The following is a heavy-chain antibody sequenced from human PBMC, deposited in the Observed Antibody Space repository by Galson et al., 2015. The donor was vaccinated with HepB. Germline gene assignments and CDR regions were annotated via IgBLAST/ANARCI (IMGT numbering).Heavy chain of an antibody. V-gene: IGHV3-21*01. Sequence: SLRLSCAASGFTFSSYSMNWVRQAPGKGLEWVSSISSSSSYIYYADSVKGRFTISRDNAKNSLYLQMNSLRAEDTAVYYCAREGQQLVRTFDYWGQGTLVTVSS. J-gene: IGHJ4*02. CDR2: ISSSSSYI. D-gene: IGHD6-13*01. CDR3: AREGQQLVRTFDY. CDR1: GFTFSSYS.